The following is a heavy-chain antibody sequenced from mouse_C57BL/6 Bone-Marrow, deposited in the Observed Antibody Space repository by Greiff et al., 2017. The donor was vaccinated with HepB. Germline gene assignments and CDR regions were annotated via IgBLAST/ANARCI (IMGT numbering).Heavy chain of an antibody. J-gene: IGHJ1*03. V-gene: IGHV1-9*01. CDR1: GYTFTGYW. CDR2: ILPGSGST. Sequence: VQLQVCGAELMKPGASVKLSCKATGYTFTGYWIEWVKQRPGHGLEWIGEILPGSGSTNYNEKFKGKATFTADTSYNTAYMQLSSLTTEDSAIYDCASSWVYFYGSSRSYWYFYFWGRGNTVTVSS. D-gene: IGHD1-1*01. CDR3: ASSWVYFYGSSRSYWYFYF.